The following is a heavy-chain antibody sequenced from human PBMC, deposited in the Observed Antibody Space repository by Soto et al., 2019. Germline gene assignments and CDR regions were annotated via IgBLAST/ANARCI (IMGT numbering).Heavy chain of an antibody. J-gene: IGHJ4*02. D-gene: IGHD2-2*01. V-gene: IGHV3-23*01. CDR3: AKARCSSATCYVPDY. Sequence: EVQLLQSGGGLVQPGESLRLSCAASGFIFSSYTMSWVRQAPGKGLEWVSVISGSGGSPDHADSVQGRFTISRDNPKNTLYLQMNSLRAEDTAIYYCAKARCSSATCYVPDYWGQGTLVTVSS. CDR1: GFIFSSYT. CDR2: ISGSGGSP.